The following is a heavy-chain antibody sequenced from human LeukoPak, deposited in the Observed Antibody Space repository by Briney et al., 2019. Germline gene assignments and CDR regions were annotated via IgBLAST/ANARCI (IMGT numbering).Heavy chain of an antibody. CDR2: IYSGTSA. V-gene: IGHV3-53*01. D-gene: IGHD6-19*01. CDR3: ARGRRAGRFDY. J-gene: IGHJ4*02. CDR1: GFTFSSYE. Sequence: GGSLRLSCAASGFTFSSYEMNWVRQAPGKGLEWVSVIYSGTSAYYADSVKGRFNISRDNSKNTLYLQMNSLRAEDTAVYYCARGRRAGRFDYWGQGTLVTVSS.